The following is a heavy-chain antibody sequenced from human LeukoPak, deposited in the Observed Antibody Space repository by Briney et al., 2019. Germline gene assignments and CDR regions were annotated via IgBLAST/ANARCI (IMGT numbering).Heavy chain of an antibody. V-gene: IGHV3-23*01. J-gene: IGHJ4*02. D-gene: IGHD2-21*01. CDR2: VGGGDDI. CDR1: GFTFNIFG. Sequence: GGSLRLSRCASGFTFNIFGMSWVRQAPGKGLEWVSSVGGGDDIHYADSVKGRFTGYRDNAKNPVYLHMNRLRVEDTAIERCAKDATPKNRLWDHFDSWGEGTLVSVSS. CDR3: AKDATPKNRLWDHFDS.